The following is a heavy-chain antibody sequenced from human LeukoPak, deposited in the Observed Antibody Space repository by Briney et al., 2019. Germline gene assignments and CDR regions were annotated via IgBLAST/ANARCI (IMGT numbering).Heavy chain of an antibody. J-gene: IGHJ6*02. Sequence: GGSLRLSCAASGFTFSSYAMHWVRQAPGKGLEWVAVISYDGSNKYYADSVKGRFTISRDNSKNTLYLQMNSLRAEDTAVYYCARVMDSRKWELLYYYYYGMDVWGQGTTVTVSS. D-gene: IGHD1-26*01. CDR2: ISYDGSNK. CDR3: ARVMDSRKWELLYYYYYGMDV. CDR1: GFTFSSYA. V-gene: IGHV3-30*04.